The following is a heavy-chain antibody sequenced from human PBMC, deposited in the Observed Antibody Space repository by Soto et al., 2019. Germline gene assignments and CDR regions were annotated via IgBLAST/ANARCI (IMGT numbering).Heavy chain of an antibody. V-gene: IGHV3-53*02. J-gene: IGHJ3*02. Sequence: EVQLVETGGGLIQPGGSLRLSCAASGFTVSSNYMNWVRQAPGKGLEWVSVIYSGGSTHYADSVKGRFTISRDNSKNTLYLQMNTLRAEDTAVYFCARVRDYESSGSDNGFDIWGQGTMVTVSS. CDR2: IYSGGST. CDR3: ARVRDYESSGSDNGFDI. D-gene: IGHD3-22*01. CDR1: GFTVSSNY.